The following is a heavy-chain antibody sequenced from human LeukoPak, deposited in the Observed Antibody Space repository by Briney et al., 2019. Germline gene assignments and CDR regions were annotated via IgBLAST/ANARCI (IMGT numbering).Heavy chain of an antibody. Sequence: PGASVKVSCKASGYTFTGYYMHWVRQAPGQGLEWMGWINPNSGGTNYTQKFQGRVTMTRDTSNSTAYMELSRLRSADTAVYYCARVRDGYPTFDYWGQGTLVTVSS. CDR1: GYTFTGYY. J-gene: IGHJ4*02. CDR3: ARVRDGYPTFDY. CDR2: INPNSGGT. D-gene: IGHD5-24*01. V-gene: IGHV1-2*02.